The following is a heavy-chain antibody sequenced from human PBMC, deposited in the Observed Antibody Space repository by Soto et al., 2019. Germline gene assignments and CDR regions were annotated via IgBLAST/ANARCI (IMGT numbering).Heavy chain of an antibody. D-gene: IGHD1-26*01. J-gene: IGHJ4*02. CDR2: IKQDGSEK. Sequence: EVQLEESGGGLVQPGGSLRLSCAASGFTFSSHWMSWVRQAPGKGLEWVANIKQDGSEKYYEDSVKGRFSISRDNAKNSLYLQMNSLRAEDTAVYYCARSAREFDYWGQGTLVTVSS. CDR1: GFTFSSHW. CDR3: ARSAREFDY. V-gene: IGHV3-7*03.